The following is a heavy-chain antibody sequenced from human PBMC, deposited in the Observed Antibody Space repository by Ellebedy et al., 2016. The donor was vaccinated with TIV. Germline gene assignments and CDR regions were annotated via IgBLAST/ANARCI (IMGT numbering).Heavy chain of an antibody. J-gene: IGHJ4*02. CDR1: GGSISSDFYY. D-gene: IGHD2-21*02. CDR3: ARDRNGDSAFDH. Sequence: SETLSLXCTVSGGSISSDFYYWSWIRQHPGKGLEWIGYIHVGGSTYYNPSLKSRAAMSLDTAENHFSLKLSYVSAADTAVYYCARDRNGDSAFDHWGQGTLVTVSS. CDR2: IHVGGST. V-gene: IGHV4-31*03.